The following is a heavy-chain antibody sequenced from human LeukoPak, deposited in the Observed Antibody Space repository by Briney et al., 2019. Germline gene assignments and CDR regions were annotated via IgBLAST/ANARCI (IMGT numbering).Heavy chain of an antibody. CDR1: GGSISSSSYY. CDR2: IYYSGST. V-gene: IGHV4-39*07. Sequence: SETLSLTCTVSGGSISSSSYYWGWIRQPPGKGLEWIGSIYYSGSTNYNPSLKSRVTISVDTSKNQFSLKLSSVTAADTAVYYCARGYSVTTYEYYFDYWGQGTLVTVSS. D-gene: IGHD4-17*01. CDR3: ARGYSVTTYEYYFDY. J-gene: IGHJ4*02.